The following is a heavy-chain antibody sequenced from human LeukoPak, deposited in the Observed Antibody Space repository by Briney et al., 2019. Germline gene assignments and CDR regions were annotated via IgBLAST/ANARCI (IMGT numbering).Heavy chain of an antibody. CDR2: IKQDGSEK. D-gene: IGHD5-12*01. V-gene: IGHV3-7*03. CDR3: ARDKDKWLRFGGLNWFDP. CDR1: GFTFSSYW. J-gene: IGHJ5*02. Sequence: GGSLRLSCAASGFTFSSYWVSWVRQAPGKGLEWVANIKQDGSEKYYVDSVKGRFTISRDNAKNSLYLQMNSLRAEDTAVYYCARDKDKWLRFGGLNWFDPWGQGTLVTVSS.